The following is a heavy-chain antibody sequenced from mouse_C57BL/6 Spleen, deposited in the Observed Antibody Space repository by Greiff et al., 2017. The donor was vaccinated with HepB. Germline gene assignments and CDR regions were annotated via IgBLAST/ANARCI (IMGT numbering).Heavy chain of an antibody. Sequence: QVQLKQPGAELVKPGASVKLSCKASGYTFTSYWMHWVKQRPGRGLEWIGRIDPNSGGTKYNEKFKSKATLTVDKPSSTAYMQLSSLTSEYSAVYYCATSITTVVAPYYAMDYWGQGTSVTVSS. J-gene: IGHJ4*01. CDR2: IDPNSGGT. D-gene: IGHD1-1*01. CDR1: GYTFTSYW. V-gene: IGHV1-72*01. CDR3: ATSITTVVAPYYAMDY.